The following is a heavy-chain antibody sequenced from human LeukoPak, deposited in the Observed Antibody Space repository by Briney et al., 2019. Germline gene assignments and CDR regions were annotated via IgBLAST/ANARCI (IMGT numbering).Heavy chain of an antibody. Sequence: PGGSLRLFCAASGFTFDDYAMHWVRQVPGKGLAWVSGISWNSATIDYADSVKGRFTISRDNAKNSLYLQMNSLRAEDMALYYCAKTLFGSGSPNAFDLWGQGTLVTVSS. CDR3: AKTLFGSGSPNAFDL. V-gene: IGHV3-9*03. J-gene: IGHJ5*02. CDR1: GFTFDDYA. D-gene: IGHD3-10*01. CDR2: ISWNSATI.